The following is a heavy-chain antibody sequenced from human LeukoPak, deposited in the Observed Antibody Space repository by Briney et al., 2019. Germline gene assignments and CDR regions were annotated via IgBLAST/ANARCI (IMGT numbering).Heavy chain of an antibody. J-gene: IGHJ3*02. CDR1: GGSISSYY. V-gene: IGHV4-4*07. CDR2: IYSSGST. D-gene: IGHD6-13*01. Sequence: SETLSLTCTVSGGSISSYYWSWIRQPPGKGLEWIGRIYSSGSTNYNPSLKSRVTMSVDTSKNQFSLKLSSVTAADTAVYYCASSYSSSWPSDAFDIWGQGTMVTVSS. CDR3: ASSYSSSWPSDAFDI.